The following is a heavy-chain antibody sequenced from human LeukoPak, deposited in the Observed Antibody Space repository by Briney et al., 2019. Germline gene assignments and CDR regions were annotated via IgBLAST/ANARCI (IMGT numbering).Heavy chain of an antibody. V-gene: IGHV3-23*01. J-gene: IGHJ6*02. CDR3: AKAPAGTIFYYYYGMGV. CDR1: GFTFSSYA. CDR2: ISGSGGST. Sequence: GGSLRLSCAASGFTFSSYAMSWVRQAPGKGLEWVSAISGSGGSTYYADSVKGRFTISRDNSKNTLYLQMNSLRAEDTAVYYCAKAPAGTIFYYYYGMGVWGQGTTVTVSS. D-gene: IGHD1-7*01.